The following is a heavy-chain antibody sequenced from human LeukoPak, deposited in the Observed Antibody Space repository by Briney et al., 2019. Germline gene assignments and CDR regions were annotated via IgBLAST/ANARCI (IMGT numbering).Heavy chain of an antibody. J-gene: IGHJ4*02. CDR3: ARLSRRYFDWLFYPDYFDY. Sequence: SETLSLTCTVSGGSISSYYWSWIRQPPGKGLEWIGYIYYSGSTSYNPSLKSRVTISVDTSKNQFSLKLSSVTAADTAVYYCARLSRRYFDWLFYPDYFDYWGQGTLVTVSS. CDR1: GGSISSYY. V-gene: IGHV4-59*08. CDR2: IYYSGST. D-gene: IGHD3-9*01.